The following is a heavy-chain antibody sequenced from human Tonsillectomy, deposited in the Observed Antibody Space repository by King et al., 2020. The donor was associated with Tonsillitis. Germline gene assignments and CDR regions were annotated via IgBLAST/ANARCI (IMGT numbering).Heavy chain of an antibody. V-gene: IGHV4-59*01. CDR3: ARNREHYDFWSGYYALIWFDP. CDR2: IYYSGST. D-gene: IGHD3-3*01. CDR1: GGSISSYY. Sequence: VQLQESGPGLVKPSETLSLTCTVSGGSISSYYWSWIRQPPGKGLEWVGYIYYSGSTNVNPSLKSRFTISVDTSKNPFSLKLSSVTAADTAVYYCARNREHYDFWSGYYALIWFDPWGQGTLVTVSS. J-gene: IGHJ5*02.